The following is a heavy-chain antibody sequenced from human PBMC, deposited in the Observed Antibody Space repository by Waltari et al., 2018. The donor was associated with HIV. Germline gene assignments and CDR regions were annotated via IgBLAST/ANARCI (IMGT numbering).Heavy chain of an antibody. J-gene: IGHJ4*02. CDR2: ISSSSSYI. Sequence: EVQLVESGGGLVKPGGSLRLSCAASGFTLSSDGMNGVRQAPGKGLEWVSSISSSSSYIYYADSVKGRFTISRDNAKNSLYLQMNSLRAEDTAVYYCARVDYYHSTKSRYFDSWGQGTLVTVSS. D-gene: IGHD3-22*01. CDR3: ARVDYYHSTKSRYFDS. CDR1: GFTLSSDG. V-gene: IGHV3-21*01.